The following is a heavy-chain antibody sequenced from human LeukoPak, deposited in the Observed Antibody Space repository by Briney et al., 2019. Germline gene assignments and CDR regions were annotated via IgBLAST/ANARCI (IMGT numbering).Heavy chain of an antibody. CDR2: ISWNSGSI. J-gene: IGHJ4*02. CDR3: ARDSRETVRGITSFHLDY. D-gene: IGHD3-10*01. Sequence: PGGSLRLSCAASGFTFDDYAMHWVRQAPGKGLEWVSGISWNSGSIGYADSVKGRFTISRDNVKNSVNLQVNSLRAEDTAVYYCARDSRETVRGITSFHLDYWGQGTLLSVS. V-gene: IGHV3-9*01. CDR1: GFTFDDYA.